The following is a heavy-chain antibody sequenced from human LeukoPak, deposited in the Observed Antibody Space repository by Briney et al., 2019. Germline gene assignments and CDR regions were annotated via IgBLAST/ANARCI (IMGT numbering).Heavy chain of an antibody. D-gene: IGHD3-22*01. CDR2: ISGSGGST. Sequence: GGSLRLSCAASGFTFSSYAMSWVRQAPGKGLEWVSAISGSGGSTYYADSVKGRFTISRDNSKNTLYLHMNSLRAEDTAVYYCAKPGRGNYYDSSGYYFDYWGQGTLVTVSS. CDR1: GFTFSSYA. CDR3: AKPGRGNYYDSSGYYFDY. V-gene: IGHV3-23*01. J-gene: IGHJ4*02.